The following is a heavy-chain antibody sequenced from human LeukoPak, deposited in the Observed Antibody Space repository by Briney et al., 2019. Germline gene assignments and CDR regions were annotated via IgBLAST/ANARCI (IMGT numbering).Heavy chain of an antibody. CDR2: IWYDGSNK. CDR3: ARAPTSYYYFGY. CDR1: GFTFSSYG. V-gene: IGHV3-33*01. Sequence: GGSLRLSCAASGFTFSSYGMHWVRQAPGKGLEWVAVIWYDGSNKYYADSVKGRFTISRDNSKNTLYLQMNSLRAEDTAVYYCARAPTSYYYFGYWGQGTLVTVSS. J-gene: IGHJ4*02. D-gene: IGHD1-26*01.